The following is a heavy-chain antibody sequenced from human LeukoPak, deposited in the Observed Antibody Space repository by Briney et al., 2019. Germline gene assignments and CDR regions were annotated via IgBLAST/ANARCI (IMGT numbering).Heavy chain of an antibody. V-gene: IGHV3-21*01. Sequence: GGSLRLSCAASGFTFSSYSMNWVRQAPGKGLEWVSSISSSSSYIYYADSVKGRFTISRDNAKNTLYLQMNSLRAEDTAVYYCARGLGFGELSGNWFDPWGQGTLVTVSS. CDR2: ISSSSSYI. D-gene: IGHD3-10*01. CDR1: GFTFSSYS. J-gene: IGHJ5*02. CDR3: ARGLGFGELSGNWFDP.